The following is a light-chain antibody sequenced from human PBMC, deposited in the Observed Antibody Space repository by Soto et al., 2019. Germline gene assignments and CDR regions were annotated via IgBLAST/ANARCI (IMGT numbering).Light chain of an antibody. CDR2: GAS. Sequence: EIVLTQSPGTLSLSPGERATLSCRASQSVRSSYLAWYQQKPGQAPRLLIYGASSRATGIPDRFSGTGSETDFTLTINRLEPEDFAVYYCQERVTWPLTFGGGTKVDNK. CDR3: QERVTWPLT. V-gene: IGKV3-20*01. CDR1: QSVRSSY. J-gene: IGKJ4*01.